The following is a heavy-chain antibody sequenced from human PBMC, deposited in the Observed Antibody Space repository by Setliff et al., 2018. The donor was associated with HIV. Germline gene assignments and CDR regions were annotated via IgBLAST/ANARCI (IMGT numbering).Heavy chain of an antibody. CDR3: ARDGSGSSYYYYYMDV. J-gene: IGHJ6*03. D-gene: IGHD3-10*01. CDR2: IYTSGST. Sequence: SETLSLTCTVSGGSISSYYWSWIRQPPGKGLGWIGHIYTSGSTNYNPSLKSRVTISVDTSRNQVSLNLSSVTAADTAVYYCARDGSGSSYYYYYMDVWGQGTLVTVSS. CDR1: GGSISSYY. V-gene: IGHV4-59*01.